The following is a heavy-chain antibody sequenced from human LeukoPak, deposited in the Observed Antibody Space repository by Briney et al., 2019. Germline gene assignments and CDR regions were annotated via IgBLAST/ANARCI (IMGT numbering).Heavy chain of an antibody. CDR1: GGSISSSSYY. V-gene: IGHV4-39*07. CDR3: ARGRWEEDYYFDY. Sequence: KPSETLFLTCTVSGGSISSSSYYWGWIRQPPGKGLEWIGSIYYSGSTYYNPSLKSRVTISVDTSKNQFSLKLSSVTAADTAVYYCARGRWEEDYYFDYWGQGTLVTVSS. J-gene: IGHJ4*02. D-gene: IGHD1-26*01. CDR2: IYYSGST.